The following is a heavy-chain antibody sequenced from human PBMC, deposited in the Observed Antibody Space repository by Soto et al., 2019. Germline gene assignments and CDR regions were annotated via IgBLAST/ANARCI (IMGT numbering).Heavy chain of an antibody. CDR2: INPNSGGT. CDR3: ARGTRVVVPAAIVDYFDY. V-gene: IGHV1-2*04. Sequence: ASVTVSCAGCVYAFTGYYMHWVRQAPGQGLELMGWINPNSGGTNYAQKFQGWVTMTRDTSISTAYMELSRLRSDDTAVYYCARGTRVVVPAAIVDYFDYWGKGTLVTVSS. J-gene: IGHJ4*02. CDR1: VYAFTGYY. D-gene: IGHD2-2*01.